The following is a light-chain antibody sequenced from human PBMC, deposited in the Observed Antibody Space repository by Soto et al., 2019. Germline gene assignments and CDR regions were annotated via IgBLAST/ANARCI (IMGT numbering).Light chain of an antibody. CDR1: SSDIADYNY. J-gene: IGLJ1*01. V-gene: IGLV2-8*01. CDR3: SSYAGSDNYV. CDR2: EVS. Sequence: LTQPPSASGSPGQSVTISCSGTSSDIADYNYVSWYQQHPGKATKLMIFEVSKRPSGVPDRFSGSKSGNTASLTVSGLQAEDEADYYCSSYAGSDNYVFGTGTKVTVL.